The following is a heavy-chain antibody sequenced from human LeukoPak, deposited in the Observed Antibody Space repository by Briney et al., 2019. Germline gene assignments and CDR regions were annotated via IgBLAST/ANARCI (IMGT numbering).Heavy chain of an antibody. V-gene: IGHV3-74*01. CDR3: ARDRVPGVSVTAFDI. J-gene: IGHJ3*02. CDR1: GFTFSSYW. CDR2: INSDGSST. D-gene: IGHD4-17*01. Sequence: GGSLRLSCAASGFTFSSYWMHWVRQAPGKGLVWVSRINSDGSSTTYADSVKGRFTISRDNAESTLYLQMNSLRAEDTAVYYCARDRVPGVSVTAFDIWGQGTMVTVSS.